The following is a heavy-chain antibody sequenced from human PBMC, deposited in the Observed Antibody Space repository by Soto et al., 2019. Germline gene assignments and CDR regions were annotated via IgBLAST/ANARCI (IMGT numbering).Heavy chain of an antibody. V-gene: IGHV3-23*01. D-gene: IGHD5-18*01. CDR3: AKDSRLWIQLEQSFDY. Sequence: PGGSLRLSCAASGFTFSSYAMSWVRQAPGKGLEWVSAISGSGGSTYYADSVKGRFTISRDNSKNTLYLQMNSLRAEDTAVYYCAKDSRLWIQLEQSFDYWGQGTLVTVSS. J-gene: IGHJ4*02. CDR2: ISGSGGST. CDR1: GFTFSSYA.